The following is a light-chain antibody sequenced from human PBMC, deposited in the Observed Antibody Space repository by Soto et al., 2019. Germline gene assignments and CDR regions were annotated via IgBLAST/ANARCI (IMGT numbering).Light chain of an antibody. Sequence: DVVMTQSPLSLPVTLGQPASISFRSTQSLVYSDGNTCLDCFQQRPGQSPRRLIYKLSNRDSGVPDRLSGSRSGTYFTLKASTVEAEDVGVHYCMQGTPWPPITFGQGTRLEIK. V-gene: IGKV2-30*01. CDR3: MQGTPWPPIT. J-gene: IGKJ5*01. CDR2: KLS. CDR1: QSLVYSDGNTC.